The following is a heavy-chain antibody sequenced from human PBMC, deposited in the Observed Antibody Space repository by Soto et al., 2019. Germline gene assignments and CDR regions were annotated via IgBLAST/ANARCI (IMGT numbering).Heavy chain of an antibody. J-gene: IGHJ4*02. CDR3: AKDLRPDGRYDLDY. Sequence: PGGSLRLSCAASGFTSSVYSMVWVRQAPGKGLEWVAVIVGDASSIDYADSVKGRFTISRDNSKNIMYLQMTSLKVEDTATYFCAKDLRPDGRYDLDYWGQGTQVTASS. CDR1: GFTSSVYS. D-gene: IGHD2-15*01. V-gene: IGHV3-23*03. CDR2: IVGDASSI.